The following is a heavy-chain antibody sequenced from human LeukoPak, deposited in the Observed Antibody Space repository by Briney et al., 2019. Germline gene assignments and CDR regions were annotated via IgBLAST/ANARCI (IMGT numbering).Heavy chain of an antibody. CDR3: AGELFSSSWYVRDFDY. Sequence: ASVKVSCKASGGTFSSYAISWVRQAPGQGLEWMGRIIPIFGTANYAQKFQGRVTITTDESTSTAYMELSSLRSEDTAVYYCAGELFSSSWYVRDFDYWGQGTLVTVSS. J-gene: IGHJ4*02. V-gene: IGHV1-69*05. CDR2: IIPIFGTA. CDR1: GGTFSSYA. D-gene: IGHD6-13*01.